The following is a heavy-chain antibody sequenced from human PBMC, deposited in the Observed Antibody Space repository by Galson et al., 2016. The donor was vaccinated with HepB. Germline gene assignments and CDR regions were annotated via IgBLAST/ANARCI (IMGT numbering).Heavy chain of an antibody. CDR3: ATALRDYEYFYHGMDV. V-gene: IGHV4-30-2*01. CDR1: GGSVSSAGYS. CDR2: IKHSGNT. D-gene: IGHD4-17*01. Sequence: TLSLTCAVSGGSVSSAGYSWSWIRQPPGKGLVWIGYIKHSGNTYYNPSLGSRLTISLDRSRNQVSLKLSSVTAADTAIYYCATALRDYEYFYHGMDVWGQGTTVIVSS. J-gene: IGHJ6*02.